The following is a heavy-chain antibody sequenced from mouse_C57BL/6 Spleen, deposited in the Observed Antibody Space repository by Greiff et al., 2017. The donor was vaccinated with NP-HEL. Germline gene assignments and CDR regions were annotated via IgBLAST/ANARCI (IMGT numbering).Heavy chain of an antibody. D-gene: IGHD1-1*01. V-gene: IGHV1S81*02. CDR2: TNPTNGRT. CDR1: GYTFTSYW. J-gene: IGHJ2*01. Sequence: VQLQQSGAELVKAGASVKMSCKASGYTFTSYWMHWVKQRLGQGLEWFAETNPTNGRTYYNEKFKSKATLTVDKSSSTAYMLLSGPTFEDSAVYYWARIKKIVATYFDYWSQGTTLTVSS. CDR3: ARIKKIVATYFDY.